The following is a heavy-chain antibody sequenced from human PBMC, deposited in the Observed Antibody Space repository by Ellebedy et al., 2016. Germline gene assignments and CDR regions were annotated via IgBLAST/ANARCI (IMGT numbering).Heavy chain of an antibody. D-gene: IGHD1-26*01. Sequence: ASVKVSXKASGHPFTDYGISWVRQAPGQGLEWMGWIRCNSGNTNYARKFQDRVTMTTETSTSTVYMELRSLRSEDTAVYYCARPIVGALGGGDYYYDGMNVWGQGTTVTVSS. CDR3: ARPIVGALGGGDYYYDGMNV. J-gene: IGHJ6*02. V-gene: IGHV1-18*04. CDR1: GHPFTDYG. CDR2: IRCNSGNT.